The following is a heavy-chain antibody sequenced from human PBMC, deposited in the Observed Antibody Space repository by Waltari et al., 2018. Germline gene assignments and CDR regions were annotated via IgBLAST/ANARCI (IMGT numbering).Heavy chain of an antibody. V-gene: IGHV3-64D*08. CDR3: VKGKEVAGNDS. Sequence: QLVESGGGLVQPGGSLRLSCSASGFRFSKSAMPWVRQAPGKGLEYVSTISSNGGNTYYADSVKDRFTISRDNSKNSLYLQMSNLRPEDTALYYCVKGKEVAGNDSWGQGAPVTVSS. J-gene: IGHJ4*02. CDR1: GFRFSKSA. D-gene: IGHD6-19*01. CDR2: ISSNGGNT.